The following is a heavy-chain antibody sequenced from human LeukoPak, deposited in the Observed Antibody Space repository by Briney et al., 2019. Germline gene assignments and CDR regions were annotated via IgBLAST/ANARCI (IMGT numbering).Heavy chain of an antibody. CDR2: MNPNSGNT. D-gene: IGHD3-16*01. CDR3: ARVLSRRRPTQDTFAGC. Sequence: GASVKVSCKASGYTFTSYDINWVRQATGQGLEWMGWMNPNSGNTGYAQKFQGRVTMTRNTSISTAYMELSSLRSEDTAVYYCARVLSRRRPTQDTFAGCWGQGTLVTVSS. V-gene: IGHV1-8*01. CDR1: GYTFTSYD. J-gene: IGHJ4*02.